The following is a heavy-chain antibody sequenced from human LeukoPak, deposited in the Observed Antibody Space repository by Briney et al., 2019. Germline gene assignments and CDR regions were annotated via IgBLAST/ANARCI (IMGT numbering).Heavy chain of an antibody. V-gene: IGHV3-30*04. CDR1: GFTFSSYA. CDR3: ARGDIRGDYDTYFDY. J-gene: IGHJ4*02. CDR2: ISYDVSRT. D-gene: IGHD4-17*01. Sequence: GGSLRLSCAVSGFTFSSYAMHWVRQAPGKGLEWVAVISYDVSRTYYADSVKGRFTISRDNSKNMLYSQMNSLSAGDTAVYYCARGDIRGDYDTYFDYWGQGNLVTVSS.